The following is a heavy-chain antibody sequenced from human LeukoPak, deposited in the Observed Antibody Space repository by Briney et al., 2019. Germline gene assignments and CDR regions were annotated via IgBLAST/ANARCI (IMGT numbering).Heavy chain of an antibody. CDR2: FSSIVGSP. V-gene: IGHV3-64*05. J-gene: IGHJ4*02. CDR3: VKGPTYDSLPYYFDY. D-gene: IGHD3-22*01. CDR1: GISLRYYA. Sequence: GGSLILSFSALGISLRYYAMDWVGQSAGKGWNCVAGFSSIVGSPYSAHPLKGRSTISRDNPTTTPSFQMSSLRAEDTAVYSCVKGPTYDSLPYYFDYWGQGTLVTVSS.